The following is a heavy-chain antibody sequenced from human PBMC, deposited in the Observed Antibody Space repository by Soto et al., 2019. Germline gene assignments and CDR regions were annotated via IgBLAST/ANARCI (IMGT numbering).Heavy chain of an antibody. D-gene: IGHD2-15*01. CDR2: IYYSGST. CDR3: ARDCSGGSCYSHSGHGGYYYYGMDV. J-gene: IGHJ6*02. Sequence: PSETLSLTCTVSGGSISSYYWSWIRQPPGKGLEWIGYIYYSGSTNYNPSLKSRVTISVDTSKNQFSLKLSSVTAADTAVYYCARDCSGGSCYSHSGHGGYYYYGMDVWGQGTTVTVSS. CDR1: GGSISSYY. V-gene: IGHV4-59*01.